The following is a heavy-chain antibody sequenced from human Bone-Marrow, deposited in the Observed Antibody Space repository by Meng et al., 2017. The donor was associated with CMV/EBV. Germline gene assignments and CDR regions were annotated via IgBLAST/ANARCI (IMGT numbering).Heavy chain of an antibody. CDR2: IYYSGST. J-gene: IGHJ4*02. D-gene: IGHD3-3*01. CDR3: ARGQFLEFDY. V-gene: IGHV4-61*01. CDR1: GGSVSSGSYY. Sequence: SETLSLTCTVSGGSVSSGSYYWSWIRQPPAKGLEWIGYIYYSGSTNYNPSLKSRVTISVDTSKNQFSLKLSSVTAADTAVYYCARGQFLEFDYWGQGTLVTVSS.